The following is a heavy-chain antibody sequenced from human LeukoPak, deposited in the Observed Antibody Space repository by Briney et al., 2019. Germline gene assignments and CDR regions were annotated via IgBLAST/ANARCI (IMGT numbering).Heavy chain of an antibody. V-gene: IGHV4-59*01. CDR1: GGSISSYY. Sequence: SETLSLTCTVSGGSISSYYWSWIRQPPGKGLEWIGYIYYSGSTNYNPSLKSRVTISVDTSKNQFSLKLGSVTAADTAVYYCAGRTDYYDSSGYHYWGQGTLVTVSS. D-gene: IGHD3-22*01. J-gene: IGHJ4*02. CDR3: AGRTDYYDSSGYHY. CDR2: IYYSGST.